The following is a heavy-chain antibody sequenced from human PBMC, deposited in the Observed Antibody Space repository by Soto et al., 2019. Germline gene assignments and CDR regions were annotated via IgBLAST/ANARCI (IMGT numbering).Heavy chain of an antibody. J-gene: IGHJ4*02. V-gene: IGHV3-23*01. Sequence: EVQLLESGGGLVQPGGSLRLSCAASGFTFSSYAMSLVRQAPGKGLEWVSAISGSGGSTYYADSVKGRFTISRDNSKNTLYRQMNSLRAEDTAVYYWAKDAYDFWSGYYNRIFDYWGQGSLVTVSS. CDR1: GFTFSSYA. CDR3: AKDAYDFWSGYYNRIFDY. CDR2: ISGSGGST. D-gene: IGHD3-3*01.